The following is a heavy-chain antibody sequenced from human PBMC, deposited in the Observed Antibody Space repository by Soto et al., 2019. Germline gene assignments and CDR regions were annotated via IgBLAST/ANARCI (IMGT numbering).Heavy chain of an antibody. Sequence: PGVSLRLSGVAYRITFGSRDMSWVRQVPGEGPRWVSTITDTGAEAKSADCVSGRLSISRDNSKSSRYLQKSSRRAEDSAVHYCAGGATGSYPGSRIFGFWGRGTRGTVSS. V-gene: IGHV3-23*01. CDR1: RITFGSRD. CDR3: AGGATGSYPGSRIFGF. J-gene: IGHJ4*02. D-gene: IGHD3-10*01. CDR2: ITDTGAEA.